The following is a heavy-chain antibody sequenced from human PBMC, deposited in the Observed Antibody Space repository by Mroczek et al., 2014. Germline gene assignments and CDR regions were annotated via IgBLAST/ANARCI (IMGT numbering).Heavy chain of an antibody. Sequence: QVQLQESGPGLVKPSQTLSLTCTVSGGSISSGSYYWSWIRQPAGKGLEWIGRIYTSGSTNYNPSLKSRVTMSVDTSKNQFSLKLSSVTAADTAVYYCARDMPIAAAGWRVERQYYFDYWGQGTPGHRLL. CDR3: ARDMPIAAAGWRVERQYYFDY. CDR1: GGSISSGSYY. J-gene: IGHJ4*02. V-gene: IGHV4-61*02. D-gene: IGHD6-13*01. CDR2: IYTSGST.